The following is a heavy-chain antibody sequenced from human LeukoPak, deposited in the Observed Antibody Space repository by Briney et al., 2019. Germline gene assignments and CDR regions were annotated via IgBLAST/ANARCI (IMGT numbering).Heavy chain of an antibody. V-gene: IGHV3-21*01. CDR2: ISSSSSYI. CDR3: ARDLRYYENY. D-gene: IGHD3-3*01. J-gene: IGHJ4*02. Sequence: PGGSLGLSCAASGFTFSSYSMNWVRQAPGKGLEWVSSISSSSSYIYYADSVKGRLTISRDNAKNSLYLQMNSLRAEDTAVYYCARDLRYYENYWGQGTLVTVSS. CDR1: GFTFSSYS.